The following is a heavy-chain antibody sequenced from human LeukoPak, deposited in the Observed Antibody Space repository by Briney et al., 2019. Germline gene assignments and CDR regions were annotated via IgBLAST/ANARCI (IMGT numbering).Heavy chain of an antibody. V-gene: IGHV1-2*02. CDR1: GYTFTGYY. CDR3: ARGWSYYGSGSYYIDPHFDY. J-gene: IGHJ4*02. D-gene: IGHD3-10*01. Sequence: ASVKVSCKASGYTFTGYYMHWVRQAPGQGLEWMGWINPNSGGTHYAQKFQGRVTMTRDTSISTACIELSRLRPDDTAVYYCARGWSYYGSGSYYIDPHFDYWGQGTLVTVSS. CDR2: INPNSGGT.